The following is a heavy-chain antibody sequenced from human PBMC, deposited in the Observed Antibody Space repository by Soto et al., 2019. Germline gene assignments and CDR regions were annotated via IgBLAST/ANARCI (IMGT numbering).Heavy chain of an antibody. J-gene: IGHJ4*02. Sequence: GGSLRLSCAASGFTFSSYAMSWVRQAPGKGLEWVSAISGSGGSTYYADSVKGRFTISRDNSKNTLYLQMNSLRAEDTAVYYCAKPRIAVAAPLQRYFDYWGQGTLVTVSS. D-gene: IGHD6-19*01. CDR1: GFTFSSYA. CDR3: AKPRIAVAAPLQRYFDY. V-gene: IGHV3-23*01. CDR2: ISGSGGST.